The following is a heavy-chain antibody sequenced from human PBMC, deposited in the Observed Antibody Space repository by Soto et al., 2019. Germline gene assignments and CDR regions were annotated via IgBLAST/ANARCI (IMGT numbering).Heavy chain of an antibody. Sequence: SVKVSCKASGGTFSSYTISWVRQAPGQGLEWMGRIIPILGIANYAQKFQGRVTITADKSTSTAYMELSSLRSEDTAVYYCARDRRGSLTVLDAFDIWGQGTMVTVSS. J-gene: IGHJ3*02. CDR1: GGTFSSYT. D-gene: IGHD3-10*01. CDR3: ARDRRGSLTVLDAFDI. CDR2: IIPILGIA. V-gene: IGHV1-69*04.